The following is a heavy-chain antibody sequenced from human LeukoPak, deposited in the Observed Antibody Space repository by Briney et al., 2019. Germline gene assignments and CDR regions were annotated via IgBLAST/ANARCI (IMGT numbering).Heavy chain of an antibody. CDR3: ARFGSSTWYKGAFDI. Sequence: SETLSLTCAVYGGSFSGYYWSWSRQPPGKGLEWIGEIVHSGNTKYNPSLKSRVTISVDTSKNQFSLHLPSVTAADTAVYYCARFGSSTWYKGAFDIWGQGALVTVAS. CDR2: IVHSGNT. J-gene: IGHJ3*02. V-gene: IGHV4-34*12. CDR1: GGSFSGYY. D-gene: IGHD6-13*01.